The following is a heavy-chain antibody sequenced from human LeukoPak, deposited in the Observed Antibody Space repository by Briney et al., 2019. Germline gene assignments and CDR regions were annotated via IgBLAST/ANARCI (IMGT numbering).Heavy chain of an antibody. V-gene: IGHV4-39*07. CDR2: IYYSGST. CDR3: ARGGSYYYGSGSYLR. J-gene: IGHJ4*02. Sequence: SETLSLTCTVSGSSISSSSYYWGWIRQPPGKGLEWIGSIYYSGSTNYNPSLKSRVTISVDTSKNQFSLKLSSVTAADTAVYYCARGGSYYYGSGSYLRWGQGTLVTVSS. CDR1: GSSISSSSYY. D-gene: IGHD3-10*01.